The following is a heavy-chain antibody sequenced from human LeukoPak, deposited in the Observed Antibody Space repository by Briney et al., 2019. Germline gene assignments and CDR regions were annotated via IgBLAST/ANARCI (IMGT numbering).Heavy chain of an antibody. V-gene: IGHV4-31*03. CDR1: GDSISRGGYY. CDR3: ARAADGSNWMGWYFDL. D-gene: IGHD4-23*01. J-gene: IGHJ2*01. CDR2: IYYSGIT. Sequence: SETLSLTCTVSGDSISRGGYYWSRIRHHPGKGLEWSGYIYYSGITYYNASLKGRVTLSVDTTKNQFSLKLNSVTAADTAEYYCARAADGSNWMGWYFDLWGRGTLATVSS.